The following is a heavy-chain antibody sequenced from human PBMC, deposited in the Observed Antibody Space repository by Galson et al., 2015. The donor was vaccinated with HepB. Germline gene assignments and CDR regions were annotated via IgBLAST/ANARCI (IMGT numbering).Heavy chain of an antibody. V-gene: IGHV3-23*01. Sequence: SLRLSCAASGFTFSSYAMSWVRQAPGKGLEWVSAISGSGGSTYYADSVKGRFTISRDNSKNTLYLQMNSLRAEDTAVYYCAKVGERGYDSSGYYSTTFDYWGQGTLVTVSS. D-gene: IGHD3-22*01. CDR1: GFTFSSYA. CDR2: ISGSGGST. CDR3: AKVGERGYDSSGYYSTTFDY. J-gene: IGHJ4*02.